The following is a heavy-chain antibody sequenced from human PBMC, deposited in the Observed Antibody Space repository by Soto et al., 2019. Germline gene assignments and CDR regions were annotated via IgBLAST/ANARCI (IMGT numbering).Heavy chain of an antibody. Sequence: SETLSLTCAVYGGSFSGYYWSWIRQPPGKGLEWIGEINHSGSTNYNPSLKSRVTISVDTSKNQFSLKLSSVTAADTAVYYCARVHVVVPAGWFDPWGQGTLVTVSS. CDR3: ARVHVVVPAGWFDP. CDR2: INHSGST. D-gene: IGHD2-2*01. J-gene: IGHJ5*02. CDR1: GGSFSGYY. V-gene: IGHV4-34*01.